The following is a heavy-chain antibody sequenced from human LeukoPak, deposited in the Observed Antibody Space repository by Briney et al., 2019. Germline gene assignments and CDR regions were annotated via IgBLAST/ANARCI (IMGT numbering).Heavy chain of an antibody. Sequence: SQTLSLTCAISGDSVSSNTAAWNWIRQSPSRGLEWLGRIYYRSQYYTDYAVSVKSRITINPDTSKNQFSLQLNSVTPDDTAVYYCARMEQWPPNGWFEPWGQGTLVTVSS. D-gene: IGHD1/OR15-1a*01. CDR3: ARMEQWPPNGWFEP. J-gene: IGHJ5*02. CDR2: IYYRSQYYT. V-gene: IGHV6-1*01. CDR1: GDSVSSNTAA.